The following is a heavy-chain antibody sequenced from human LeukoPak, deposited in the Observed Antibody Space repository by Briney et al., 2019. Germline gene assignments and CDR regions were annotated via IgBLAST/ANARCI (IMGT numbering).Heavy chain of an antibody. V-gene: IGHV4-39*07. CDR1: GGSISSSSYY. D-gene: IGHD3-22*01. J-gene: IGHJ4*02. CDR3: ARGYGYYDSSGYYYFDY. CDR2: IYYSGST. Sequence: SETLSLTCTVSGGSISSSSYYWGWIRQPPGKGLEWIGSIYYSGSTYYNPSLKSRVTISVDTSKNQFSLKLSSVTAADTAVYYCARGYGYYDSSGYYYFDYWGQGTLVTVSS.